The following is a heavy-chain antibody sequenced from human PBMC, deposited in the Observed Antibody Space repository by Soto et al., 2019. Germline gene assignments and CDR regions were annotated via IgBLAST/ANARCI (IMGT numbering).Heavy chain of an antibody. V-gene: IGHV4-39*07. D-gene: IGHD4-4*01. CDR3: ARGTQDSNYVSRPYYFDY. Sequence: SETLSLTCTVSGGSISSSSYYWGWIRQPPGKGLEWIGSIYHSGSTYYNPSLKSRVTISVDTSKNQFSLKLSSVTAADTAAYYCARGTQDSNYVSRPYYFDYWGQGTLVTVSS. CDR1: GGSISSSSYY. CDR2: IYHSGST. J-gene: IGHJ4*02.